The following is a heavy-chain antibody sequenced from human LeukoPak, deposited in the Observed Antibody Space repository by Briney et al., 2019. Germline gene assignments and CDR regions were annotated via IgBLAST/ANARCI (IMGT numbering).Heavy chain of an antibody. Sequence: SETLSLTCTVSGGSISSYYWSWFRQPPGKGLEWIGYIYYSGSTNYNPSLKSRVTISVDTSKNQFSLKLSSVTAADTAVYYCARGCYYDSSGYSHWFDPWGQGTLVTVSS. J-gene: IGHJ5*02. CDR2: IYYSGST. CDR3: ARGCYYDSSGYSHWFDP. D-gene: IGHD3-22*01. CDR1: GGSISSYY. V-gene: IGHV4-59*01.